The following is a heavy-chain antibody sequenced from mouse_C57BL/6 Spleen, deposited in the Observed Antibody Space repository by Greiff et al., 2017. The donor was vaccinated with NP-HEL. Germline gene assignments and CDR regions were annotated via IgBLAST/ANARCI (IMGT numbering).Heavy chain of an antibody. D-gene: IGHD4-1*01. CDR1: GYSFTGYY. CDR2: INPSTGGT. V-gene: IGHV1-42*01. CDR3: ARNWDVDWYFDV. Sequence: VQLQQSGPELVKPGASVKISCKASGYSFTGYYMNWVKQSPEKSLEWIGEINPSTGGTTYNQKFKAKATLTVDKSSSTAYMQLKSLTSEDSAVYYCARNWDVDWYFDVWGTGTTVTVSS. J-gene: IGHJ1*03.